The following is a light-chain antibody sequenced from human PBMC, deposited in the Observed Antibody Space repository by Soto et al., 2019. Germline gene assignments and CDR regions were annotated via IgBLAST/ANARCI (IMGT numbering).Light chain of an antibody. V-gene: IGLV2-14*02. CDR3: SSYTGTSAPYV. CDR1: RSDVGNYDL. J-gene: IGLJ1*01. Sequence: QSALTQPISVSGTPGQTITISCTGTRSDVGNYDLVSWYQQHPGKAPVMIIYDVTNRPSGVSHRFSGSKSGNTASLTISGLQAEDEADYYCSSYTGTSAPYVLGTGTKVTVL. CDR2: DVT.